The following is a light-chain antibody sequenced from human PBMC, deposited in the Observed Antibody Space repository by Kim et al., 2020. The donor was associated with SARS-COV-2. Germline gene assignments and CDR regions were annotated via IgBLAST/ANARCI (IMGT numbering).Light chain of an antibody. Sequence: GQRGTISCSGSRSNIGSNTVNWYQQLPGTAPKLLIHTNNYRPSGVPNRFSGSKSGTSASLAISGLQSEDEADYYCAAWDDSLNGVIFGGGTQLTVL. CDR2: TNN. CDR3: AAWDDSLNGVI. CDR1: RSNIGSNT. V-gene: IGLV1-44*01. J-gene: IGLJ2*01.